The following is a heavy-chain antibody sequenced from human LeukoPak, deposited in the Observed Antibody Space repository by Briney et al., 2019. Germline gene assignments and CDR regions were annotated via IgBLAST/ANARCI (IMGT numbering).Heavy chain of an antibody. J-gene: IGHJ6*02. V-gene: IGHV4-59*01. D-gene: IGHD2/OR15-2a*01. CDR3: ARAPTWYYGMDV. CDR1: GGSISNYY. CDR2: IYYPGST. Sequence: SETLSLTCTVSGGSISNYYWSWIRQPPGKGLEWIGYIYYPGSTNYNPSLKSRVAISVDASKNQFSLKLSSVTAADTAVYHCARAPTWYYGMDVWGQGTTVTVFS.